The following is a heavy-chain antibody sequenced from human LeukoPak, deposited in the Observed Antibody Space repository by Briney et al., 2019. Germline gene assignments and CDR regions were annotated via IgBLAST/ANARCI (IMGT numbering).Heavy chain of an antibody. V-gene: IGHV4-34*01. J-gene: IGHJ5*02. CDR2: MNHRGNS. D-gene: IGHD6-19*01. Sequence: SETLSLTCAVHGMSFTGYYWSWIRQPPGKGLEWIGEMNHRGNSYFNPSFKSRASISLDTSRKQFSLNLTSVTAADTAFYFCARGSGSYTGAADHWGQGTLVTVSS. CDR1: GMSFTGYY. CDR3: ARGSGSYTGAADH.